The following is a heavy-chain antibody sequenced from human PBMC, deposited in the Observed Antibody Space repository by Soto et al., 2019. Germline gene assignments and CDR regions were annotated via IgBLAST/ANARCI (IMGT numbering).Heavy chain of an antibody. CDR2: IYFGGTT. V-gene: IGHV4-59*12. J-gene: IGHJ4*02. Sequence: SETMYITFAVSGYSISTYYWSWIRRPPGKGLEWLGYIYFGGTTTYNPFLKSRLTMSLDTSKNQFSLKLTSVAAADTAVYYCERLGGFYQDFDDWGQGALVTV. D-gene: IGHD3-22*01. CDR3: ERLGGFYQDFDD. CDR1: GYSISTYY.